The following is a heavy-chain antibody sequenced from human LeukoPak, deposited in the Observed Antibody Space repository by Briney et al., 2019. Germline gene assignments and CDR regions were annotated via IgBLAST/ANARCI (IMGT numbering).Heavy chain of an antibody. CDR1: GYTFIGYY. D-gene: IGHD3-3*01. V-gene: IGHV1-2*02. CDR2: INANSGGT. CDR3: ATSYDFAGPARFDP. Sequence: ASVKVSCKASGYTFIGYYLHWVRQAPGQGLEWMGWINANSGGTNYAQKFQGRVTMTRDTSISTAYMELNRLRSDDTAVYYCATSYDFAGPARFDPWGQGTLVTVSS. J-gene: IGHJ5*02.